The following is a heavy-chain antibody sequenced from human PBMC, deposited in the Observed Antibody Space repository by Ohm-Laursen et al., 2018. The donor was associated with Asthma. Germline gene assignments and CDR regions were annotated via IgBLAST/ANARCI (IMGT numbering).Heavy chain of an antibody. D-gene: IGHD5-12*01. CDR1: GYVFPAYT. J-gene: IGHJ4*02. Sequence: ASVKVSCKASGYVFPAYTLHWVRQAPGQGLDYVGCIDPANGNTIYSQRFQGRVTITSDTSATSVYMELSSLTSEDTAVYFCARDGGGGYFQRDEWGLGTHITVSS. V-gene: IGHV1-3*01. CDR2: IDPANGNT. CDR3: ARDGGGGYFQRDE.